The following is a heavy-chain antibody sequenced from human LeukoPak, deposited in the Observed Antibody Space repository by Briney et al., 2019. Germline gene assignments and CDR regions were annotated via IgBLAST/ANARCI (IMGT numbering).Heavy chain of an antibody. Sequence: GGSLRLSCAASGFTFSSYSMNWVRQAPGKGLEWVSSISSSSSYIYYADSVKGRFTISRDNAKNSLYLQMNSLRAEDTALYRCARGRCSSSSCYGVFDYWGQGTLVTVSS. V-gene: IGHV3-21*04. CDR1: GFTFSSYS. CDR3: ARGRCSSSSCYGVFDY. CDR2: ISSSSSYI. D-gene: IGHD2-2*01. J-gene: IGHJ4*02.